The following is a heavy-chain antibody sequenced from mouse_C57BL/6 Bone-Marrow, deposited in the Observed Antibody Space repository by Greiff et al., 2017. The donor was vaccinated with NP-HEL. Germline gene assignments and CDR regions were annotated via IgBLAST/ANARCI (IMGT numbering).Heavy chain of an antibody. V-gene: IGHV1-58*01. J-gene: IGHJ2*01. CDR1: GYTFTSYG. CDR2: IYIGNGYT. Sequence: EVQLQQSGAELVRPGSSVKMSCKTSGYTFTSYGINWVKQRPGQGLEWIGYIYIGNGYTKYNEKFKGKATLTSDTSSSTAYMQLSSLTSEDSAIYFCARSCPYDYVGYWGQGTTLTVSS. CDR3: ARSCPYDYVGY. D-gene: IGHD2-3*01.